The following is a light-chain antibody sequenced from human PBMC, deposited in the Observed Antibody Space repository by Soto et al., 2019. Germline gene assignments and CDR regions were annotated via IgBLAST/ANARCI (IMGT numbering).Light chain of an antibody. Sequence: ETVMTQSPVTLSVSPGERATLSCRSSQSVAINLAWYQQRPGQAPRLLIYGAYPRAAGIPARSTGSGSGTEVTLSINSLQSEDFAVYYCHQDNNWSPSNLGQETKLEIK. CDR1: QSVAIN. J-gene: IGKJ2*01. CDR2: GAY. V-gene: IGKV3-15*01. CDR3: HQDNNWSPSN.